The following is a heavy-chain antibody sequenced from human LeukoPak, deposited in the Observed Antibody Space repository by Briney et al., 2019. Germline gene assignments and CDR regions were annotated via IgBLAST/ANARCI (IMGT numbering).Heavy chain of an antibody. Sequence: ESLKIPCKGSGYGSTTYWISWLRQMPGKGLEGLGRIDPSDSSTTSNPSFQGHVTISADKSISTAYLQWSSMKASDTAIYYCARRDFTAYYGLECWGQGTLVTVSS. CDR2: IDPSDSST. J-gene: IGHJ4*02. V-gene: IGHV5-10-1*01. D-gene: IGHD3-9*01. CDR3: ARRDFTAYYGLEC. CDR1: GYGSTTYW.